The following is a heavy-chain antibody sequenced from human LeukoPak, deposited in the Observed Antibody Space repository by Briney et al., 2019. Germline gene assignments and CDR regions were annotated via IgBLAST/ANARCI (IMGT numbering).Heavy chain of an antibody. J-gene: IGHJ4*02. D-gene: IGHD2-15*01. V-gene: IGHV1-8*03. CDR1: GYTFTRYD. Sequence: ASVKVSCKASGYTFTRYDINWVRQATGQGLEWMGWINTKSGDTGHAQKFQGRVTITRDTSISTVYMELSSLRSEDTAVYFCARVDGSPGYWGQGTLVTVSS. CDR3: ARVDGSPGY. CDR2: INTKSGDT.